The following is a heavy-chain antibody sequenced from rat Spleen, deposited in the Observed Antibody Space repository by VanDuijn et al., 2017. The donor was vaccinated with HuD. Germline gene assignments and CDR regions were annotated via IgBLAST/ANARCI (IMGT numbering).Heavy chain of an antibody. CDR2: IIYDGSST. J-gene: IGHJ2*01. CDR1: GFTFSSSW. V-gene: IGHV5-58*01. Sequence: EVQLVETGGGSVQPGGSLKLSCVTSGFTFSSSWMYWIRQAPGKGLEWVATIIYDGSSTYYRDSVKGRFTISRDNAKSSLYLQMDSLSSEDTATYYCTAGVHYFDYWGQGAMVTFSS. CDR3: TAGVHYFDY. D-gene: IGHD4-4*01.